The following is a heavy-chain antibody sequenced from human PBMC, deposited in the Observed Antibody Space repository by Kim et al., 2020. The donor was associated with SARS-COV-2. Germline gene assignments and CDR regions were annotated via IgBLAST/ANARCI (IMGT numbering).Heavy chain of an antibody. CDR2: IYPGDSDT. J-gene: IGHJ6*02. V-gene: IGHV5-51*01. CDR3: ARHYFAGSYYKDYYYYGMDV. D-gene: IGHD3-10*01. Sequence: GESLKISCKGSGYSFTSYWIGWVRQMPGKGLEWMGIIYPGDSDTRYSPSFQGQVTISADKSISTAYLQWSSLKASDTAMYYCARHYFAGSYYKDYYYYGMDVWGQGTTVTVSS. CDR1: GYSFTSYW.